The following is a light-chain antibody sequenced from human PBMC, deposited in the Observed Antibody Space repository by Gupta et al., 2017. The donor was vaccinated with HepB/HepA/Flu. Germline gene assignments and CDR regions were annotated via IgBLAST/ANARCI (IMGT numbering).Light chain of an antibody. J-gene: IGKJ2*02. V-gene: IGKV1-39*01. CDR3: QQNDRTPGI. Sequence: DIQMTQSPSSLSASVGDRVTITCRASQSISNYLNWYQQKPGKAPKLLIYAASSLQTGVPSRFSGSGSGTDFTLTISRLQPEDSATYYCQQNDRTPGIFGQGTKMEIK. CDR2: AAS. CDR1: QSISNY.